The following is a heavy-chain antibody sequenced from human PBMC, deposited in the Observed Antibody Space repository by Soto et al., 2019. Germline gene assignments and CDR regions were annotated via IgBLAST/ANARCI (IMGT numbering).Heavy chain of an antibody. Sequence: ASVKVSCKASGYTFTSYGISWVRQAPGQGLEWMGWISAYNGNTNYAQKLQGKVTMTTDTSTSTAYMELRSLRSDDTAVYYCARVLGYYDSSGSDYSGQRTLVTVSS. CDR3: ARVLGYYDSSGSDY. CDR1: GYTFTSYG. V-gene: IGHV1-18*01. J-gene: IGHJ4*02. CDR2: ISAYNGNT. D-gene: IGHD3-22*01.